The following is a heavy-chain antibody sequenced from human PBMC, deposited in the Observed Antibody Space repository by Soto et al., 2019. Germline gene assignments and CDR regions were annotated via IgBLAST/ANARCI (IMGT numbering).Heavy chain of an antibody. Sequence: GGSLRLSCVASGFTFSSYNMHWVRQAPGKGLEWVSYISTRSSTISYADSVKGRFTISRDNAKNSQYLQMNSLRDEDTAVYYCAREGRYCSGGSCHGPNAFDIWGQGTMVTVSS. V-gene: IGHV3-48*02. D-gene: IGHD2-15*01. J-gene: IGHJ3*02. CDR3: AREGRYCSGGSCHGPNAFDI. CDR2: ISTRSSTI. CDR1: GFTFSSYN.